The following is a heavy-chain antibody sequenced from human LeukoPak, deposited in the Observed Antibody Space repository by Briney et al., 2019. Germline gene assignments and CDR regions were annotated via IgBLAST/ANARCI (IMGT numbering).Heavy chain of an antibody. D-gene: IGHD5-12*01. CDR3: ARDHRYSTISWFDP. CDR1: GFTFSKHG. V-gene: IGHV3-23*01. CDR2: ISPSGDIT. J-gene: IGHJ5*02. Sequence: GGSLRLSCAASGFTFSKHGMNWVRQAPGKGLEWVSGISPSGDITYYADSVKGRFTVSRDNAKNSLYLQLNSLRAEDTAVYYCARDHRYSTISWFDPWGQGTLVTVSS.